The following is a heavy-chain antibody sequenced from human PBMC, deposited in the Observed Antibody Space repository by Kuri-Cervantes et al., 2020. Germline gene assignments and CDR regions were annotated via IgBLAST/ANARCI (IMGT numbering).Heavy chain of an antibody. CDR1: GFTFGTHG. V-gene: IGHV3-30*18. CDR2: ISYDGSNK. Sequence: GESLKISCAASGFTFGTHGIHWVRQTPGKGLEWVALISYDGSNKYYADSVKGRSIISRDNSKNTLYLQMNSLRAEDTAVYYCAKDSSWFGEDDAFDIWGQGTMVTVSS. J-gene: IGHJ3*02. D-gene: IGHD3-10*01. CDR3: AKDSSWFGEDDAFDI.